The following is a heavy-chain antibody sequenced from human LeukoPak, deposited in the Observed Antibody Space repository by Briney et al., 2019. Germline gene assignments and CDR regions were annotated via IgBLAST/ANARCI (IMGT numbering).Heavy chain of an antibody. Sequence: GGSLRLSCAASGFTVSSNYMSWVRQAPGKGLEWVSVIYSGGSTYYADSVKGRFTVSRDNAKNTLYLQMNSLRAEDTAVYYCATDWAWGGFDHWGQGALVTVSS. J-gene: IGHJ4*02. D-gene: IGHD3-16*01. CDR3: ATDWAWGGFDH. V-gene: IGHV3-66*01. CDR2: IYSGGST. CDR1: GFTVSSNY.